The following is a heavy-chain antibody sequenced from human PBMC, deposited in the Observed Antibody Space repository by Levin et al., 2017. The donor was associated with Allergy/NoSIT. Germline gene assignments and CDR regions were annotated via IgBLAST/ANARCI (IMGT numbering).Heavy chain of an antibody. J-gene: IGHJ4*02. CDR1: GFIFDDFA. V-gene: IGHV3-43D*03. CDR2: VSWDGGSA. CDR3: AKDKLSHAPSGIDY. D-gene: IGHD3-10*01. Sequence: LSLTCAASGFIFDDFAMHWVRQAPGKGLEWVSLVSWDGGSAYYADSVKGRFTISRDNSKNSLYLQMHTLRAEDTALYYCAKDKLSHAPSGIDYWAQGTLVTVSS.